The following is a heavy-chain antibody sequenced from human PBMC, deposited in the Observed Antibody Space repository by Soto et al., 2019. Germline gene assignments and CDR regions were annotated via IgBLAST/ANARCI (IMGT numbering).Heavy chain of an antibody. CDR3: ARFGYCSSTSCYYYGMDV. J-gene: IGHJ6*02. CDR1: GFTFSKYA. CDR2: ISGSGGST. Sequence: GGSLRLSCAASGFTFSKYALTWVRQAPGKGLEWVSVISGSGGSTYFADSVKGRFTISRDNSKNTMYLQMSSLRAEDTAVYYCARFGYCSSTSCYYYGMDVWGQGTTVTVSS. D-gene: IGHD2-2*03. V-gene: IGHV3-23*01.